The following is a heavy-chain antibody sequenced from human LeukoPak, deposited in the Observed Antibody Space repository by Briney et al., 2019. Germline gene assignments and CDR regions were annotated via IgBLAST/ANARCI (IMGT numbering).Heavy chain of an antibody. CDR3: AREVEEMATFDAFDI. Sequence: PGGSLRLSCAASGFTFSSYSMNWVRQAPGKGLEWVSSISSSSSYIYYADSVKGRFTISRDNAKNSLYLQMNSLRAEDTAVYYCAREVEEMATFDAFDIWGQGIMVTVSS. D-gene: IGHD5-24*01. J-gene: IGHJ3*02. CDR1: GFTFSSYS. V-gene: IGHV3-21*01. CDR2: ISSSSSYI.